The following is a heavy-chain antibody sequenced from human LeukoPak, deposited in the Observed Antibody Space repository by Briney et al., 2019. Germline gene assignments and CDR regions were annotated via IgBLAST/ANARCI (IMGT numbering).Heavy chain of an antibody. J-gene: IGHJ6*03. D-gene: IGHD3-9*01. CDR2: ISSSGSTI. CDR3: ARRANYDILTGYYKGYYYYMDV. Sequence: KSGGSLRLSCAASGFTFSDYYMSWIRQAPGKGLEWVSYISSSGSTIYYADSVKGRFTISRDNAKNSLYLQMNSLRAEDTAVYYCARRANYDILTGYYKGYYYYMDVWGKGTTVTVSS. V-gene: IGHV3-11*01. CDR1: GFTFSDYY.